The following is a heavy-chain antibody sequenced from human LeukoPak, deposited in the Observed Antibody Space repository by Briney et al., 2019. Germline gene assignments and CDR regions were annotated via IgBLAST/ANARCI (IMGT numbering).Heavy chain of an antibody. D-gene: IGHD3-22*01. CDR3: ARNFGGGDSSGPYY. J-gene: IGHJ4*02. CDR2: IYSDNT. V-gene: IGHV3-NL1*01. Sequence: GSLRLSCAASGFSFSSSGMHWVRQAPGKGLEWVSFIYSDNTHYSDSVKGRFTISRDNSKNTLYLQMNSLRAEDTALYYCARNFGGGDSSGPYYWGQGTLVTVSS. CDR1: GFSFSSSG.